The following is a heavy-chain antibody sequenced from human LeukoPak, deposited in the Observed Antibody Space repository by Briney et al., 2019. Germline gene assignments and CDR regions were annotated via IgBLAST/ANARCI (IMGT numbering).Heavy chain of an antibody. CDR3: AKDREAAAFWSGYY. Sequence: GGSLRLSCAASGFTFSSYAMSWVRQAPGKGLEWVSAISGSGGSTYYADSVKGRFTISRDNSKNTLYLQMNSLRAEDTAVYYCAKDREAAAFWSGYYWGQEPWSPSPQ. D-gene: IGHD3-3*01. CDR2: ISGSGGST. J-gene: IGHJ4*01. CDR1: GFTFSSYA. V-gene: IGHV3-23*01.